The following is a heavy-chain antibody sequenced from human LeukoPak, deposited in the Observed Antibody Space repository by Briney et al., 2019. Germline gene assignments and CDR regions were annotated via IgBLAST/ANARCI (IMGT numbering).Heavy chain of an antibody. CDR2: IIPIFGTA. CDR1: GGTFSSYA. J-gene: IGHJ4*02. V-gene: IGHV1-69*05. D-gene: IGHD3-22*01. Sequence: SVKVSCKASGGTFSSYAISWVRQAPGQGLEWMGGIIPIFGTANYAQKFQGRVTITTDESTGTAYMELSSLRSEDTAVYYCAREGGYYDSSGNSLDYWGQGTLVTVSS. CDR3: AREGGYYDSSGNSLDY.